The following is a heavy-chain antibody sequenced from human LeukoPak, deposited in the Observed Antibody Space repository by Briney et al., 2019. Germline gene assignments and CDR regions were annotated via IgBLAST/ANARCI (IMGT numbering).Heavy chain of an antibody. J-gene: IGHJ3*02. CDR3: ARVRDSSGYDAFDI. V-gene: IGHV3-74*01. CDR1: GFTFSSYW. CDR2: INSDGSST. Sequence: HPGGSLRLSCAASGFTFSSYWMHWVRQAPGKGLVWVSRINSDGSSTTYADSVKGRFTISRDNAKNTLYLQMNSLRAEDTAVYYCARVRDSSGYDAFDIWGQGTMVTVSS. D-gene: IGHD3-22*01.